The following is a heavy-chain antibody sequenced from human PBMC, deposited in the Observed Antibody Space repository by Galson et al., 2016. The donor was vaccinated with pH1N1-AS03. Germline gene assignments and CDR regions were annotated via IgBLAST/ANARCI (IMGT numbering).Heavy chain of an antibody. J-gene: IGHJ4*02. V-gene: IGHV3-74*01. CDR1: GFTLRNYW. CDR3: ARGILGDAVGLDS. CDR2: INTDETKT. D-gene: IGHD3-16*01. Sequence: SLRLSCAASGFTLRNYWMHWVRQAPGGGLVWVSRINTDETKTYYADSVEGRFAISRDIAKNTVSLQMNSLGPEGTAVYYCARGILGDAVGLDSWGQGTLVTVSS.